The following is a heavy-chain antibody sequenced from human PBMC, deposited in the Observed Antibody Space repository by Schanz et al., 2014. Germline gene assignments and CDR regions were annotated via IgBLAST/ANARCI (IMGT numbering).Heavy chain of an antibody. D-gene: IGHD3-9*01. J-gene: IGHJ5*02. Sequence: QVQLVQSGAEVKKPGATVKVSCKASGYIFINSGISWVRQAPGQGLEWVGWISVYTGNTKYGQKVQGRVTMTADTSTNTAYMELRSLRSDDTAVYYCAKAEYDILTDSYSRLDPWGQGTLXTVSS. V-gene: IGHV1-18*01. CDR3: AKAEYDILTDSYSRLDP. CDR2: ISVYTGNT. CDR1: GYIFINSG.